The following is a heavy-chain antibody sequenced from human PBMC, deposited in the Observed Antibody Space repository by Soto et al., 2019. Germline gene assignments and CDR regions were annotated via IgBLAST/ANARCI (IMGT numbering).Heavy chain of an antibody. CDR2: IKQDGSEK. J-gene: IGHJ3*02. D-gene: IGHD6-13*01. CDR3: ARDTIPPTIAAAGCDAFDI. CDR1: GFTFSSYW. Sequence: PGGSLRLSCAASGFTFSSYWMSWVRQAPGKGLEWVANIKQDGSEKYYVDSVKGRFTISRDNAKNSLYLQMNSLRAEDTAVYYCARDTIPPTIAAAGCDAFDIWGQGTMVTVSS. V-gene: IGHV3-7*01.